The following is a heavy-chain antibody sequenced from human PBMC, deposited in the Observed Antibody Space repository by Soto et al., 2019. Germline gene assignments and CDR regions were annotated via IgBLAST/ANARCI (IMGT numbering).Heavy chain of an antibody. CDR2: IYYSGST. CDR1: GGSISSYY. CDR3: ARGAIIGMVITYFDY. J-gene: IGHJ4*02. Sequence: PSETLSLTCTVSGGSISSYYWSWIRQPPGKGLEWIGYIYYSGSTNYNPSLKSRVTISVDTSKNQFSLKLSSVTAADTAVYYCARGAIIGMVITYFDYWGQGTLVTVSS. D-gene: IGHD3-3*01. V-gene: IGHV4-59*01.